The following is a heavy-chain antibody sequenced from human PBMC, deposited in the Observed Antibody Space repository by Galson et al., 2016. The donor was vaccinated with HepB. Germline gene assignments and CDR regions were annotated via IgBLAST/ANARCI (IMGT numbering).Heavy chain of an antibody. J-gene: IGHJ4*02. CDR2: VNQAGNGK. CDR1: GFTFSRFW. Sequence: SLRLSCAASGFTFSRFWMSWVRQAPGQGLEWVANVNQAGNGKYYVDSVKGRFTISRDNARNSLYLQINSLRAEDTAVYYCAISSDWAFDFRGQGTLVTVSS. D-gene: IGHD6-19*01. CDR3: AISSDWAFDF. V-gene: IGHV3-7*03.